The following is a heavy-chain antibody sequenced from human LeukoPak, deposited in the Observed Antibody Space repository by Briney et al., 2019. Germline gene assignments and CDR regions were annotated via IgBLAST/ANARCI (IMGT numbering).Heavy chain of an antibody. J-gene: IGHJ6*02. V-gene: IGHV3-23*01. Sequence: PGGSLRLSCAASGFTFSSYAMSWVRQAPGKGLEWVSAISGSGGSTYYADSVKGRFTISRDNSKNTLYLQMNSLRAEDTAVYYCATFGYQLPPLYYYYYGMDVWGQGTTVTVSS. CDR3: ATFGYQLPPLYYYYYGMDV. CDR1: GFTFSSYA. CDR2: ISGSGGST. D-gene: IGHD2-2*01.